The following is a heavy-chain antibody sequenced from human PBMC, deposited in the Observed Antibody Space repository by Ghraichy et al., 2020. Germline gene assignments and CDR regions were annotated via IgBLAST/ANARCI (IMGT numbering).Heavy chain of an antibody. CDR3: ARKGRVGVVSSKRFFDY. CDR2: INHSGST. CDR1: GGSFSGYY. J-gene: IGHJ4*02. V-gene: IGHV4-34*01. D-gene: IGHD3-3*01. Sequence: SETLSLTCAVYGGSFSGYYWSWIRQPPGKGLEWIGEINHSGSTNYNPSLKSRVTISVDTSKNQFSLKLSSVTAADTAVYYCARKGRVGVVSSKRFFDYWGQGTLVTVSS.